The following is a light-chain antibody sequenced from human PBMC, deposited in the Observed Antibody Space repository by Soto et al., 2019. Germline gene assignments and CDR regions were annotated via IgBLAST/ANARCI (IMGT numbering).Light chain of an antibody. CDR1: QTVSSNY. V-gene: IGKV3D-20*01. J-gene: IGKJ4*01. Sequence: EVVLTQSPATLSLSPGERATLSCGASQTVSSNYLAWYQHKPGLAPRLLIYDASSRATGIPDRFRGSVSGTDFTLTISRLEPEDVAVYYCQQYGDSPRGTFGGGTKVEIK. CDR3: QQYGDSPRGT. CDR2: DAS.